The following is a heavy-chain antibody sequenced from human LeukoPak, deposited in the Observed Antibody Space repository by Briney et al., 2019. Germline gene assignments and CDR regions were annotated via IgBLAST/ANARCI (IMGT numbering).Heavy chain of an antibody. J-gene: IGHJ4*02. D-gene: IGHD2-15*01. CDR1: GGSISSYY. CDR3: ARGKEMQYCSGGSCQEYYFDY. V-gene: IGHV4-59*12. CDR2: IYYSGST. Sequence: SETLSLTCTVSGGSISSYYWSWIRQPPGKGLEWIGYIYYSGSTNYNPSLKSRVTISVDTSKNQSSLKLSSVTAADTAVYYCARGKEMQYCSGGSCQEYYFDYWGQGTLVTVSS.